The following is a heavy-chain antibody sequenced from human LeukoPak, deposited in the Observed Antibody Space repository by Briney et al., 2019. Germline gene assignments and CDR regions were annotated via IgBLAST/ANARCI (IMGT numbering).Heavy chain of an antibody. CDR3: ARVPAVGFWSGYSDAFDI. CDR2: ISAYNGNT. V-gene: IGHV1-18*01. Sequence: ASVKVSCKASGYTFTSYGISWVRQAPGQGLEWMGWISAYNGNTNYAQKLQGRVTMTTDTSTSTAYLELRSLRSDDTAVYYCARVPAVGFWSGYSDAFDIWGQGTMVTVSS. J-gene: IGHJ3*02. CDR1: GYTFTSYG. D-gene: IGHD3-3*01.